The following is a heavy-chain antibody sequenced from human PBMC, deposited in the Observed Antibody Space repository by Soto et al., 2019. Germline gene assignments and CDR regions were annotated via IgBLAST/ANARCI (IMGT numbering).Heavy chain of an antibody. CDR3: ARGIATGQLDA. D-gene: IGHD2-15*01. Sequence: QVQRVQSGAEVKKPGASVKISCKASGYTFTRYTMNWVRQAPGQRLEWMGWINPDNGNTKSSQKFQDRVIITRDTSASTAYMDLSSLRSEDTAVYYCARGIATGQLDAWGQGTLVTVSS. CDR1: GYTFTRYT. V-gene: IGHV1-3*01. J-gene: IGHJ5*02. CDR2: INPDNGNT.